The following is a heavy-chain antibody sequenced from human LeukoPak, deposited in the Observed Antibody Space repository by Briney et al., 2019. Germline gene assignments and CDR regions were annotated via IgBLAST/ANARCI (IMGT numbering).Heavy chain of an antibody. CDR3: ATQILLCHYY. J-gene: IGHJ4*02. V-gene: IGHV4-61*02. CDR2: IYTSEST. CDR1: GGSISSGSYY. D-gene: IGHD2/OR15-2a*01. Sequence: SETLSLTCTVSGGSISSGSYYWSWIRQPAGKGLECIVRIYTSESTNYNPSLKSRVTISVDPSKNQFSLNLSSVTAADTAVYYCATQILLCHYYWGQGTLVTVSS.